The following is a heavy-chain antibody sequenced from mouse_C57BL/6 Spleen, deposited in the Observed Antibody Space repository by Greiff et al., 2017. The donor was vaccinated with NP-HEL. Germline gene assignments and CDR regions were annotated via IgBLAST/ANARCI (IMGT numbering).Heavy chain of an antibody. V-gene: IGHV1-69*01. CDR1: GYTFTSYW. J-gene: IGHJ1*03. CDR2: IDPSDSYT. CDR3: ARRPNWYCDV. Sequence: QVQLQQPGAELVMPGASVKLSCKASGYTFTSYWMHWVKQRPGQGLEWIGEIDPSDSYTNYNQKFKVKSTLTVDKSSSTAYMQLSSLTSEDSAVYYCARRPNWYCDVWGTGTTVTVSS.